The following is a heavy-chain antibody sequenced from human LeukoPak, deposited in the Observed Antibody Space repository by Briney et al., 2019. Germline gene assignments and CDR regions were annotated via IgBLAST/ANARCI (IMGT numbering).Heavy chain of an antibody. CDR1: GGSISSYY. V-gene: IGHV4-4*07. CDR2: IYTSGST. Sequence: NPSETLSLTCTVPGGSISSYYWSWIRQPAGKGLEWIGRIYTSGSTNYNPSLKSRVTMSVDTSKNQFSLELNSVTAADTAVYYCARGWELGRFDYWGQGTLVTVSS. CDR3: ARGWELGRFDY. D-gene: IGHD1-26*01. J-gene: IGHJ4*02.